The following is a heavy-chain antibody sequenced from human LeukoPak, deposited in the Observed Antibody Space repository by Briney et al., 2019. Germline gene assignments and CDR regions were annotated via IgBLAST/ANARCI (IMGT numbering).Heavy chain of an antibody. Sequence: AASVKVSCKASGYTFSNSYIHWVRQAPGQGLEWMGSMNPKSGGTKYAQTFQGRVSITRDTSISTAYMELASLTSDDTAVYYCARAGGRSWFDPWGQGTLVTVSS. J-gene: IGHJ5*02. CDR3: ARAGGRSWFDP. CDR2: MNPKSGGT. D-gene: IGHD1-26*01. CDR1: GYTFSNSY. V-gene: IGHV1-2*02.